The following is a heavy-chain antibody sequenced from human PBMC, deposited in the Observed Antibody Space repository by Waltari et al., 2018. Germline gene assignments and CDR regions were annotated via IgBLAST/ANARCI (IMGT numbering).Heavy chain of an antibody. Sequence: QVQLVESGGGLVQPGGPLRLSCSAAGYTFSDYCLSWFRRSPGKGLEWVSCISSSGSTIYYADSVKGRFTISRDNAKNSLYLQMNSLRAEDTAVYYCARDSSSWYYAGAFDIWGQGTMVTVSS. V-gene: IGHV3-11*04. CDR2: ISSSGSTI. J-gene: IGHJ3*02. CDR3: ARDSSSWYYAGAFDI. CDR1: GYTFSDYC. D-gene: IGHD6-13*01.